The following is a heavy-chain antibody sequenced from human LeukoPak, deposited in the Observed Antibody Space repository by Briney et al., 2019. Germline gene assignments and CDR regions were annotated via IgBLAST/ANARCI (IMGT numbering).Heavy chain of an antibody. CDR3: AKGAGPNYYYYGMDV. J-gene: IGHJ6*02. CDR1: GFTFSSYS. V-gene: IGHV3-9*01. CDR2: ISWNSGTL. D-gene: IGHD6-13*01. Sequence: GGSLRLSCAASGFTFSSYSMNWVRQAPGKGLEWVSGISWNSGTLGYADPVKGRFIISRDNAKNSLYLQVNSLRAEDTALYYCAKGAGPNYYYYGMDVWGQGTTVTVSS.